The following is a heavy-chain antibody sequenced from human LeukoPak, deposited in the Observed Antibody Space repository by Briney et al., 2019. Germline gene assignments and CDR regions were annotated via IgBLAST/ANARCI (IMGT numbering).Heavy chain of an antibody. V-gene: IGHV3-74*01. CDR3: ARSLVVGATYPYH. CDR1: GFTFSSYW. CDR2: INSDGSST. D-gene: IGHD1-26*01. Sequence: GGSLRLSCAASGFTFSSYWMHWVRQAPGKGLVWVSRINSDGSSTSYADSVKGRFTISRDNAKNTLYLQLNSLRAEDTAVYYCARSLVVGATYPYHWGQGTLVTVSS. J-gene: IGHJ5*02.